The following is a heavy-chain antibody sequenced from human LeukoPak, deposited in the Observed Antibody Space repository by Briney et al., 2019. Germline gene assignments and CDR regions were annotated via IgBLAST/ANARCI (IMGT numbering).Heavy chain of an antibody. CDR2: IWYDGSNK. CDR3: AKQGSGWDVDY. J-gene: IGHJ4*02. CDR1: GFTFSSYG. D-gene: IGHD6-19*01. Sequence: GGSLRLSCAASGFTFSSYGMHWVRQAPGKGLEWVAVIWYDGSNKYYADSVKGRFTISRDNSKNTLYLQMNSLRAEDTAVYYCAKQGSGWDVDYWGQGTLVTVSS. V-gene: IGHV3-33*06.